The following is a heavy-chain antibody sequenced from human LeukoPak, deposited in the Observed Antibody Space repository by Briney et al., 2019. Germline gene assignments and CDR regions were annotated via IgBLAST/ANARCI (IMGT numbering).Heavy chain of an antibody. Sequence: SETLSLTCTVSGGSISSGGYYWSWIRQHPGKGLEWIGYIYYSGSTYYNPSLKSRVTISVDTSKNQFSLKLSSVTAADMAVYYCARGYCGGDCYSRWYFDLWGRGTLVTVSS. J-gene: IGHJ2*01. CDR3: ARGYCGGDCYSRWYFDL. V-gene: IGHV4-31*03. CDR1: GGSISSGGYY. CDR2: IYYSGST. D-gene: IGHD2-21*02.